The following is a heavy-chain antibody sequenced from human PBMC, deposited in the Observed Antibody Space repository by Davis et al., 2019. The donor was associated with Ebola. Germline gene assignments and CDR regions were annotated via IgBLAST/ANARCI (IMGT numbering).Heavy chain of an antibody. CDR3: AKARGGYSGFDH. V-gene: IGHV3-9*01. CDR2: ISWNSGSI. Sequence: SCAASGFTFDDYAMHWVRQAPGKGLEWVSGISWNSGSIGYADSVKGRFTVSRHNSKNSLYLQMNSLRPEDTAFYYCAKARGGYSGFDHWGQGTLVTVSS. D-gene: IGHD2-15*01. CDR1: GFTFDDYA. J-gene: IGHJ4*02.